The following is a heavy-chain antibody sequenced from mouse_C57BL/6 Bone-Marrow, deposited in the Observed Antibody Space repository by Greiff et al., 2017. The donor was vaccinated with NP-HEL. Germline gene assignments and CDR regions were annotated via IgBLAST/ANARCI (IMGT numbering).Heavy chain of an antibody. CDR1: GFNIKDDY. V-gene: IGHV14-4*01. J-gene: IGHJ2*01. Sequence: EVQLQQSGAELVRPGASVKLSCTASGFNIKDDYMHWVKQRPEQGLEWIGWIDPENGDTEYASKFQGKATITADTSSNTAYLQLSSLTSEDTAVYYCTTVYDGYYFDYWGQGTTLTVSS. CDR3: TTVYDGYYFDY. D-gene: IGHD2-3*01. CDR2: IDPENGDT.